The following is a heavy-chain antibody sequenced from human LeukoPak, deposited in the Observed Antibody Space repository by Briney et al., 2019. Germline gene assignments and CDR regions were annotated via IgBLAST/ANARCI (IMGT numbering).Heavy chain of an antibody. CDR1: GFTFSSYS. CDR2: ISSSSSTI. D-gene: IGHD1-14*01. CDR3: ARGAMTGAFDI. V-gene: IGHV3-48*01. Sequence: TRGSLRLSCAASGFTFSSYSMNWVRQAPGKGLEWVSYISSSSSTIYYADSVKGRFTISRDNAKNSLYLQMNSLRAEDTAVYYCARGAMTGAFDIWGQGTMVTVSS. J-gene: IGHJ3*02.